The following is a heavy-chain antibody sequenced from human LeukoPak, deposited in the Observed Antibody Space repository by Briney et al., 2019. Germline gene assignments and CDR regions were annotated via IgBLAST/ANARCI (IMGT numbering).Heavy chain of an antibody. Sequence: GGSLRLACVASGFAAGSNYMSWVRQAPGKGLEWVSLIYRGGAIRHADAAKRRLTIPRDNSKNMLYLQKNDLRADDTAVYYCAKDRVPDGIWSLEYWGQGTLVTVSS. CDR1: GFAAGSNY. J-gene: IGHJ4*02. V-gene: IGHV3-53*01. CDR3: AKDRVPDGIWSLEY. CDR2: IYRGGAI. D-gene: IGHD1-14*01.